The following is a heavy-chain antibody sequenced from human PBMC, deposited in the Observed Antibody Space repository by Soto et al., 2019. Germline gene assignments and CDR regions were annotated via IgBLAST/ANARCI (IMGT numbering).Heavy chain of an antibody. V-gene: IGHV4-31*03. Sequence: QVQLQESGPGLVKPSQTLSLTCTVSGGSMNSGGYCWNWIRQHPGEGLEWIGCISYGGTTSYNPSLKSRVTISVDTSKNQFSLKLSSVTAADTAVYYCSRGILVWGQGTPITVSS. CDR2: ISYGGTT. J-gene: IGHJ4*02. CDR1: GGSMNSGGYC. CDR3: SRGILV. D-gene: IGHD2-15*01.